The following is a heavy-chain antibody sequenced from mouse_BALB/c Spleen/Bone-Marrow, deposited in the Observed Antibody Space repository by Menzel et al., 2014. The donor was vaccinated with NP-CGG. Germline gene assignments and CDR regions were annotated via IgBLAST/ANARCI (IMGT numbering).Heavy chain of an antibody. CDR3: VRPRYPFYAMDS. CDR1: GFTFNSNT. Sequence: EVKLMESGGGLVQPGGSLKLSCAASGFTFNSNTMSWVRQTPEKRLEWVAYITNGGGATYYLDTVKGRFTISRDSAKNTLYLQMSSLKSEDTATYYCVRPRYPFYAMDSWSQGTSVTVSS. V-gene: IGHV5-12-2*01. J-gene: IGHJ4*01. CDR2: ITNGGGAT. D-gene: IGHD2-14*01.